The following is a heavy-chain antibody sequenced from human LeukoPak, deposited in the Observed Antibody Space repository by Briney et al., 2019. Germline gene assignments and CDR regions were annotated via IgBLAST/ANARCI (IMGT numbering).Heavy chain of an antibody. J-gene: IGHJ4*02. CDR2: ISSSGSTI. CDR3: AKDSAYCGGDCYSVTNFDY. CDR1: GFTFSDYY. V-gene: IGHV3-11*01. D-gene: IGHD2-21*02. Sequence: GGSLRLSCAASGFTFSDYYMSWIRQAPGKGLEWVSYISSSGSTIYYADSVKGRFTISRDNAKNSLYLQMNSLRAEDTAVYYCAKDSAYCGGDCYSVTNFDYWGQGTLVTVSS.